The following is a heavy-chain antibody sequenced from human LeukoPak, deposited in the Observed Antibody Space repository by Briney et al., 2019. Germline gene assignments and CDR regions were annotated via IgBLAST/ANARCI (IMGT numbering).Heavy chain of an antibody. D-gene: IGHD3/OR15-3a*01. Sequence: PGGSLRLSCAASGFTFSNAWMTWVRQAPGKGLEWVGLIKSKTEGGTTEYAAPVKGRFTISRDDSKKTLYLQMNSPKTEDTAVYYCTTWTSHWGQGTLVTVSS. V-gene: IGHV3-15*01. CDR1: GFTFSNAW. CDR2: IKSKTEGGTT. CDR3: TTWTSH. J-gene: IGHJ4*02.